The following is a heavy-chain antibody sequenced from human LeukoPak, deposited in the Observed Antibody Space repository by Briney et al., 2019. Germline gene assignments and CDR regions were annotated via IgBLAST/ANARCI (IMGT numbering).Heavy chain of an antibody. D-gene: IGHD2-15*01. CDR2: ISSSSSYI. CDR3: ARDHDGIVVVVAAHGMDV. CDR1: GFTFSSYS. Sequence: GGSLRLSCAASGFTFSSYSMNWVRQAPGKGLEWVSSISSSSSYIYYADSVKGRFTISRDNAKNSLYLQMNSLRAEDTAVYYCARDHDGIVVVVAAHGMDVWGQGTTVTVSS. V-gene: IGHV3-21*01. J-gene: IGHJ6*02.